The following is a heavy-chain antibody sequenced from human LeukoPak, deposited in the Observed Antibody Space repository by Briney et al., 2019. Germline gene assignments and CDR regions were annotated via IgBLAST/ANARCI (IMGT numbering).Heavy chain of an antibody. D-gene: IGHD2-21*02. Sequence: ASVKVSCKASGYTFTSYGISWVRKAPGQGLEWMGWINAYNGNTNYAQKLQGRVTMTTDTSTSTAYMELRSLRSDDTAVYYCASEGNEYCGGDCWDWGQGTLVTVSS. J-gene: IGHJ4*02. CDR1: GYTFTSYG. V-gene: IGHV1-18*01. CDR2: INAYNGNT. CDR3: ASEGNEYCGGDCWD.